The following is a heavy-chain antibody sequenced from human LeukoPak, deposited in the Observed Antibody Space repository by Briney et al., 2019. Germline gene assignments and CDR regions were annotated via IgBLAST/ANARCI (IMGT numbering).Heavy chain of an antibody. CDR1: GGSISSGGYY. V-gene: IGHV4-31*03. J-gene: IGHJ4*02. Sequence: SQTLSLTCTASGGSISSGGYYWSWIRQHPGKGLEWIGYIYYSGSTYYNPSLKSRVTISVDTSKNQFSLKLSSVTAADTAVYYCARELLVTQAFDYWGQGTLVTVSS. CDR3: ARELLVTQAFDY. D-gene: IGHD2-15*01. CDR2: IYYSGST.